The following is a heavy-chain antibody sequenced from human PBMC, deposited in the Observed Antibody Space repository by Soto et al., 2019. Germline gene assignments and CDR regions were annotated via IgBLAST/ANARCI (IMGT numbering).Heavy chain of an antibody. Sequence: QVQLVQSGAEVKKPGSSVKVSCKASGGTFSSYAISWVRQAPGQGLEWMGGIIPIFGTANYAQKFQGRVTITADESTSTAYMERSSLRSEDTAVYYCAREGGLQGGVYYYGMDVWGQGTTVTVSS. CDR1: GGTFSSYA. CDR2: IIPIFGTA. D-gene: IGHD6-25*01. J-gene: IGHJ6*02. V-gene: IGHV1-69*01. CDR3: AREGGLQGGVYYYGMDV.